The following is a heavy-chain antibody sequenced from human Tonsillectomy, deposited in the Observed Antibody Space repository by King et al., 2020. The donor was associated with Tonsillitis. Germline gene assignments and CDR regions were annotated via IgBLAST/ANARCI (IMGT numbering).Heavy chain of an antibody. J-gene: IGHJ4*02. D-gene: IGHD3-10*01. CDR2: VYGAGSTT. CDR3: ARSLDGSGSYTNGSP. CDR1: GFTISNYA. Sequence: VQLVESGGGLVQPGGSLRLSCAASGFTISNYAMSWVRQAPGKGLKWVSVVYGAGSTTYYADSVKGRFTISRVNSKNTLYLQMNSLRAEDTAVYYCARSLDGSGSYTNGSPWGQGTLVTVSS. V-gene: IGHV3-23*03.